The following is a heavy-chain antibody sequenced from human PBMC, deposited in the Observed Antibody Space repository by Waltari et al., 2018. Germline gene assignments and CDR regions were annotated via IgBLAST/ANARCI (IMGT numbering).Heavy chain of an antibody. CDR3: HYGSGSYNY. V-gene: IGHV4-4*02. J-gene: IGHJ4*02. Sequence: QVQLQESGPGLVKPSGTLSLTCAVSGGSISSSNWWSWVRQPPGKGLEWIGEINHSGSTNYNPSLKSRVTISVDTSKNQFSLKLSSVTAADTAVYYCHYGSGSYNYWGQGTLVTVSS. CDR1: GGSISSSNW. D-gene: IGHD3-10*01. CDR2: INHSGST.